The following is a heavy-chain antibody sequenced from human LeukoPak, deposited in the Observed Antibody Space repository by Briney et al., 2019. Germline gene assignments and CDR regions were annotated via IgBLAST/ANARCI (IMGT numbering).Heavy chain of an antibody. J-gene: IGHJ3*02. CDR3: AKGYSSLSFHI. CDR2: IWYDGSNK. D-gene: IGHD6-13*01. V-gene: IGHV3-33*06. Sequence: GGSLRLFCEASGFTFSSYGMHWVRQAPGKGLEWVAVIWYDGSNKYYADSVKGRFTISRDNSKNKLYLQMNSLRAEDTAVYYCAKGYSSLSFHICGQGTMVTVSS. CDR1: GFTFSSYG.